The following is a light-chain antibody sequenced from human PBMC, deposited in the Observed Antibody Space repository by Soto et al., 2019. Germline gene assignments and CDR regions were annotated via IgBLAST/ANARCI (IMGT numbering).Light chain of an antibody. V-gene: IGLV1-40*01. CDR2: GND. J-gene: IGLJ1*01. CDR1: RSNIGAGYD. CDR3: KPHDSSLSSYV. Sequence: QSALTQPPSVSGGPGQRVTISCTGSRSNIGAGYDVHWYQQLPGTAPKLLIYGNDNRPSGVPDRFSGSKSGTSASLAITGLQAEDEANYYCKPHDSSLSSYVFGTGTKVTVL.